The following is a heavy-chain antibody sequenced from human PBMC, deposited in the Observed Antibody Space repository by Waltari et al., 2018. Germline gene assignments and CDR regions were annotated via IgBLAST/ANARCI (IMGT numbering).Heavy chain of an antibody. CDR1: GFGFVPSC. V-gene: IGHV3-7*01. CDR3: ARGHYDMGV. J-gene: IGHJ6*02. CDR2: INQGGSEK. Sequence: EVQLVESGGGLVQPGGSLTLSCAPSGFGFVPSCMTWGRQAPGKGLEWVANINQGGSEKYYVDSVNGRFTISRDNAKNLLYLQMNSLRAEDSAVYYCARGHYDMGVWGQGTTVTVSS.